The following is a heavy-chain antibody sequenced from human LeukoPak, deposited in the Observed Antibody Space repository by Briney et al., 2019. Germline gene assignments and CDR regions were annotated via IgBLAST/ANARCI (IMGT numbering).Heavy chain of an antibody. CDR3: ARSRIFNGYAAFDP. J-gene: IGHJ5*02. CDR1: GYTFSSYY. V-gene: IGHV1-2*02. Sequence: ASVNISCKASGYTFSSYYLHWVRQAPGQDLEWMGWINPNSGGTYYLQKFQGRVAVTRDTSLGTVYLELSSLRFDDTAVYFCARSRIFNGYAAFDPWGQGTLVTVSS. D-gene: IGHD5-12*01. CDR2: INPNSGGT.